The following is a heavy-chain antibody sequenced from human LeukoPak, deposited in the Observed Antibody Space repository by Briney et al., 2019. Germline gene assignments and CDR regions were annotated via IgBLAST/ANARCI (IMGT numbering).Heavy chain of an antibody. D-gene: IGHD2-15*01. V-gene: IGHV4-30-4*01. CDR1: GGSISSGDDY. Sequence: PSETLSLTCTVSGGSISSGDDYWSWIRQSPGKGLEWIGYIYYSGTTYYNPSLKSRASISVDTSKNQFSLKLTSVTAADTAVYFCARLVGYYSRGSCYHFDYWGQGSLVTVSS. CDR2: IYYSGTT. CDR3: ARLVGYYSRGSCYHFDY. J-gene: IGHJ4*02.